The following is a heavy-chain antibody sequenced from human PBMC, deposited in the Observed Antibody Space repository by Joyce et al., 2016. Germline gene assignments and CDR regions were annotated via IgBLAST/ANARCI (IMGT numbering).Heavy chain of an antibody. Sequence: QEQLVQSGAEVEKPGASVKVPCRASGYTFTDYYMHGVRPAPGQGLEWIGWTSLNSGYTHYGQKFQGWVIITRDPSISTAYMELSRLKSDDTAVYYCARGLLAARRNDAVDIWGQGTMVTVS. D-gene: IGHD6-6*01. CDR2: TSLNSGYT. CDR1: GYTFTDYY. V-gene: IGHV1-2*04. J-gene: IGHJ3*02. CDR3: ARGLLAARRNDAVDI.